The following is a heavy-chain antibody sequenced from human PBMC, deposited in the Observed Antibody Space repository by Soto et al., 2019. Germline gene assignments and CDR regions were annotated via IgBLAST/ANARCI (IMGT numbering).Heavy chain of an antibody. D-gene: IGHD3-22*01. J-gene: IGHJ5*02. CDR3: ARDRGDYYETNWFDP. V-gene: IGHV4-31*03. CDR2: IYYSGST. CDR1: GGSISSGGYY. Sequence: QVQLQESGPGLVKPSQTLSLTCTVSGGSISSGGYYWSWIRQHPGKGLEWIGYIYYSGSTYYNPSLRSRVTISVDTSKNQFALKLSSVTAADTAVYYCARDRGDYYETNWFDPWGQGTLVTVSS.